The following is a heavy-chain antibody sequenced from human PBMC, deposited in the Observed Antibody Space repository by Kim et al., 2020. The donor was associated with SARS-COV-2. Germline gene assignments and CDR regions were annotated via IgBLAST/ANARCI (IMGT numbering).Heavy chain of an antibody. CDR3: ANGITMVRGRTLDAFDI. V-gene: IGHV3-9*01. J-gene: IGHJ3*02. CDR2: ISWNSGSI. D-gene: IGHD3-10*01. CDR1: GFTFDDYA. Sequence: GGSLRLSCAASGFTFDDYAMHWVRQAPGKGLEWVSGISWNSGSIGYVDSVKGRFTISRDNAKNSLYLQMNSLRAEDTALYYCANGITMVRGRTLDAFDIWGQGTMVTVSS.